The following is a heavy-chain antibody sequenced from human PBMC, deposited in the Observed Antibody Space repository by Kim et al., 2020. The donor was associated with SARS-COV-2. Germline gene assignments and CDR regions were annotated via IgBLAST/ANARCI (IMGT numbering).Heavy chain of an antibody. CDR3: ARRVGANWFDI. D-gene: IGHD1-26*01. Sequence: STSYNPSLRSRVTIPVDTSKGQFSLNLSSVTAADTAVYYCARRVGANWFDIWGQGTLVTVPS. CDR2: ST. V-gene: IGHV4-4*09. J-gene: IGHJ5*02.